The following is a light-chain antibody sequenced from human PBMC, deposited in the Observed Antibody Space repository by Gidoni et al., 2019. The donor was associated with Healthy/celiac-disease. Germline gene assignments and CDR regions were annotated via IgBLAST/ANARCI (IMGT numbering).Light chain of an antibody. CDR3: QQYNSYT. V-gene: IGKV1-5*03. Sequence: DIQMTQSPSTLSASVGDRVTITCRASQSISSLLAWYQQKPGKAPKLLIYKASSLESGVPSRFSGSGSGTEFTLTISSLQPDDFATYYCQQYNSYTFGGGPKVEIK. CDR1: QSISSL. CDR2: KAS. J-gene: IGKJ4*01.